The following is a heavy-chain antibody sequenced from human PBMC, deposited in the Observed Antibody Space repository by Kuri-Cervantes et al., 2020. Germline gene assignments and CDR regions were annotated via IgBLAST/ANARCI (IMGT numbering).Heavy chain of an antibody. V-gene: IGHV4-4*07. CDR3: AGSIRYFDQYYYMDV. CDR1: GGSISSYY. Sequence: SETLSLTCTVSGGSISSYYWSWIRQPAGKGLEWIGRIYTSGSTNYNPSLKSRVTGSKDTSKNQLSLKLTAVTAADTAVYFCAGSIRYFDQYYYMDVWGKGTTVTVSS. J-gene: IGHJ6*03. D-gene: IGHD3-9*01. CDR2: IYTSGST.